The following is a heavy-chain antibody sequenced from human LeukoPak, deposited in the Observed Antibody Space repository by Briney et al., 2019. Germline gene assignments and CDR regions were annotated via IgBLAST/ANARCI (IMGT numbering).Heavy chain of an antibody. CDR2: INPNSGGS. J-gene: IGHJ4*02. CDR1: GYTFTSYY. CDR3: ARGPRYGESGYDLGPY. D-gene: IGHD5-12*01. V-gene: IGHV1-2*02. Sequence: ASVNVSFKSSGYTFTSYYIHWMRQAPGQGLEWVGWINPNSGGSPYARRFQGRVTMTSDTSINTGYMELTSLTTDDTAVYYCARGPRYGESGYDLGPYWGQGTLVTVSS.